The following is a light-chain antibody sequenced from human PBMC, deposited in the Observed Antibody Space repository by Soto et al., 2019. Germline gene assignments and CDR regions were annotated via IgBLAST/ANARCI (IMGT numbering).Light chain of an antibody. CDR2: YAS. CDR3: QHDSNWPPT. J-gene: IGKJ1*01. CDR1: ESVHSN. V-gene: IGKV3-15*01. Sequence: EMVMTQSPATLSVSPGERVTLSCRASESVHSNLAWYQQKPGQGPSLLIYYASTRVTGVPDRFSGSGSGTEFTLTISSLQSEDLGVYYCQHDSNWPPTFGPGTNVEIK.